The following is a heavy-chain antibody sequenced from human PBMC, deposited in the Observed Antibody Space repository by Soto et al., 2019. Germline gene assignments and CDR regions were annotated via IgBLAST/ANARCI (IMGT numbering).Heavy chain of an antibody. CDR2: VSSSADAT. Sequence: EVQLLESGGGLVQPGGSLRLSCAASGFIFSSYDMAWVRQAPGKGLEWVSTVSSSADATQYADSVKGRFTISRDNSKNTRYLEMNNLGDEDTATYYCAKSYYFSWYDSWGQGTLVTVSS. V-gene: IGHV3-23*01. CDR3: AKSYYFSWYDS. J-gene: IGHJ5*01. D-gene: IGHD3-22*01. CDR1: GFIFSSYD.